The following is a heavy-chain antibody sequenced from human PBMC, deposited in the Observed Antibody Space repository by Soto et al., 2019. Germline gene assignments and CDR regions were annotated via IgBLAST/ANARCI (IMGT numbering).Heavy chain of an antibody. CDR2: IWYDGSNK. CDR1: GFTFSSYG. V-gene: IGHV3-33*01. Sequence: GGSLRLSCAASGFTFSSYGMHWVRQAPGKGLEWVAVIWYDGSNKYYADSVKGRFTISRDNSKNTLYLQMNSLRAEDTAVYYCARATSRWPLASMDVWGQGTTVTVSS. CDR3: ARATSRWPLASMDV. D-gene: IGHD6-13*01. J-gene: IGHJ6*02.